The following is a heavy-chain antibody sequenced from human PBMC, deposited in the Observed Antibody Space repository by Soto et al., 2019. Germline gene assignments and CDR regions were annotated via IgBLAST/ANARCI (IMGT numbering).Heavy chain of an antibody. V-gene: IGHV3-23*01. CDR1: GFTFSSYA. D-gene: IGHD6-13*01. CDR3: GTAGKMTNLYFVY. Sequence: PGGSLRLSCAASGFTFSSYAMSWVRQAPGKGLEWVSTVSSSGVTTYYADSVKGRFTISRDNSKNTLYLRMNSLRAEDTAEYYCGTAGKMTNLYFVYWGQGALVTVSS. CDR2: VSSSGVTT. J-gene: IGHJ4*02.